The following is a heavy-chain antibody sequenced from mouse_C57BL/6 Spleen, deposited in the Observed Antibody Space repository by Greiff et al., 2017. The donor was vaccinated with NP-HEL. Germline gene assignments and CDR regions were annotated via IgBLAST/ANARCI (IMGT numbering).Heavy chain of an antibody. CDR2: ISDGGSYT. CDR1: GFTFSSYA. D-gene: IGHD2-3*01. CDR3: ARCIYDGYYLDY. Sequence: EVKLVESGGGLVKPGGSLKLSCAASGFTFSSYAMSWVRQTPEKRLEWVATISDGGSYTYYPDNVKGRFTISRDNAKNNLYLQMSHLKSEDTAMYYCARCIYDGYYLDYWGQGTTLTVSS. V-gene: IGHV5-4*03. J-gene: IGHJ2*01.